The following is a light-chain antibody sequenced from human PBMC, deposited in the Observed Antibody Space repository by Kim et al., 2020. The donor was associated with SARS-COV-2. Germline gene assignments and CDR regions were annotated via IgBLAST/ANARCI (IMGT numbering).Light chain of an antibody. V-gene: IGLV3-21*04. CDR3: QVWDSSSDHVV. CDR1: NIGRQS. Sequence: APGKTATITWGGNNIGRQSVHWYQQKPGHAPVLVIYYDTNRPSGIPERFSGSNSGNTATLTISRVEVGDEADYYCQVWDSSSDHVVFGGGTQLTVL. J-gene: IGLJ2*01. CDR2: YDT.